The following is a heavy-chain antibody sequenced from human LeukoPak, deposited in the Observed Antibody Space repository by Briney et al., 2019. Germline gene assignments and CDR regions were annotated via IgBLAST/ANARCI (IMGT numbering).Heavy chain of an antibody. D-gene: IGHD2-2*02. V-gene: IGHV4-61*02. CDR3: ARDLGYCSSTSCYKLEPLGY. CDR1: GGSISSGSYY. CDR2: IYTSGST. Sequence: SGTLSLTCTVSGGSISSGSYYWSWIRQPAGKGLEWIGRIYTSGSTNYNPSLKSRVTISVDTSKNQFSLKLSSVTAADTVVYYCARDLGYCSSTSCYKLEPLGYWGQGTLVTVSS. J-gene: IGHJ4*02.